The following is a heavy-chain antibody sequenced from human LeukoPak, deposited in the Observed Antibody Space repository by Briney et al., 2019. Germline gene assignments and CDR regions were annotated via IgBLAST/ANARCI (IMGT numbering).Heavy chain of an antibody. CDR3: AREMIVSSGYFRY. J-gene: IGHJ4*02. CDR2: ISTSNSYI. CDR1: GFTFSSYA. Sequence: GRSLRLSCAASGFTFSSYAMHWVRQAPGKGLEWVSSISTSNSYIYYADSVKGRFTISRDNAKNSLYLQMNSLRAEDTAVYYCAREMIVSSGYFRYWGQGTLVTVSS. V-gene: IGHV3-21*01. D-gene: IGHD3-22*01.